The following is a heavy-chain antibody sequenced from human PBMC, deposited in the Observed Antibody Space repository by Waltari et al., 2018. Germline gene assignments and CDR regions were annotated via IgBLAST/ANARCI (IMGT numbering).Heavy chain of an antibody. D-gene: IGHD5-12*01. Sequence: QVQLVQSGAEVKKPGSSVKVSCKASGGTFSSYAISWVRQAPGQGLEWMGRINPNSGGTNYAQKLQGRVTMTRDTSISTAYMELSRLRSDDTAVYYCASHVDIVATGGYWGQGTLVTVSS. CDR2: INPNSGGT. J-gene: IGHJ4*02. CDR1: GGTFSSYA. CDR3: ASHVDIVATGGY. V-gene: IGHV1-2*06.